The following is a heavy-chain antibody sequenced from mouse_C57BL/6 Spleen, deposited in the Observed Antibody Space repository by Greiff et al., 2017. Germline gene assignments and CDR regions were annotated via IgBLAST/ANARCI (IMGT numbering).Heavy chain of an antibody. J-gene: IGHJ3*01. V-gene: IGHV1-75*01. CDR2: IFPGSGST. Sequence: QVQLKESGPELVKPGASVKISCKASGYTFTDYYINWVKQRPGQGLEWIGWIFPGSGSTYYNEKFKGKATLTVDKSSSTAYMLLSSLTSEDSAVYFCARSGGLRRAWFAYWGQGTLVTVSA. CDR1: GYTFTDYY. D-gene: IGHD2-4*01. CDR3: ARSGGLRRAWFAY.